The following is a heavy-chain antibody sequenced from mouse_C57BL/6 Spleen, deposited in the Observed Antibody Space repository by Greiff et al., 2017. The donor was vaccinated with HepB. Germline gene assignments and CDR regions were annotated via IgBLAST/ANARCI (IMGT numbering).Heavy chain of an antibody. CDR3: ARHLNWDGDYFDY. CDR1: GFTFSDYY. Sequence: EVQLQESGGGLVQPGGSLKLSCAASGFTFSDYYMYWVRQTPEKRLEWVAYISNGGGSTYYPDTVKGRFTISRDNAKNTLYLQMSRLKSEDTAMYYCARHLNWDGDYFDYWGQGTTLTVSS. V-gene: IGHV5-12*01. J-gene: IGHJ2*01. CDR2: ISNGGGST. D-gene: IGHD4-1*02.